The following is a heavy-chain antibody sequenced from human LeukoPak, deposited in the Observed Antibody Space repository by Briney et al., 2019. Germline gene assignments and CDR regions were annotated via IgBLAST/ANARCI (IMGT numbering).Heavy chain of an antibody. CDR2: MYYDGST. D-gene: IGHD1-26*01. V-gene: IGHV4-39*01. CDR1: GGSIYSTTFY. J-gene: IGHJ4*02. CDR3: ARRSDSGSDDGEDYFDY. Sequence: SETLSLACTVSGGSIYSTTFYWGWIRQPPGKGLEWIGSMYYDGSTYHNPSLKSRVTVSVDTSNNQFSLKLTSVTAADTAVYFCARRSDSGSDDGEDYFDYWGQGTLVAVSS.